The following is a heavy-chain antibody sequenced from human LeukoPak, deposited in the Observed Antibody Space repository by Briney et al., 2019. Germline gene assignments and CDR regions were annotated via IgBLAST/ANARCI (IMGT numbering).Heavy chain of an antibody. CDR1: GFTFSSYG. Sequence: PGGSLRLSCAASGFTFSSYGMSWVRQAPGQGLEWVSAISGSGGSTYSADSVKGRFTISRDNSKNTLYLQMNSLRADDTAVYYCAKDLGIGGSGFWGQGTLVTVSS. D-gene: IGHD3-10*01. J-gene: IGHJ4*02. V-gene: IGHV3-23*01. CDR2: ISGSGGST. CDR3: AKDLGIGGSGF.